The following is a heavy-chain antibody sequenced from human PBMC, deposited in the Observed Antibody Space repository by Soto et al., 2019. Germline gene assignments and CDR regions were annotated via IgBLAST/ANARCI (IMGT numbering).Heavy chain of an antibody. V-gene: IGHV1-69*02. D-gene: IGHD3-10*01. CDR2: IIPILGIA. CDR3: ASLMSSRDYYGMDV. Sequence: QVQLVQSGAEVKKPGSSVKVSCKASGGTFSSYTISWVRQAPGQGLEWMGRIIPILGIANYAQKFQGRVTITADKSTSTAYMELSSLRSEDTAVYSCASLMSSRDYYGMDVWGQGTTVTVSS. J-gene: IGHJ6*02. CDR1: GGTFSSYT.